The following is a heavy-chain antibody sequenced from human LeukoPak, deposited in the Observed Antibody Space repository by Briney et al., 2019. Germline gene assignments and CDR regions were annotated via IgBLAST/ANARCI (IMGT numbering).Heavy chain of an antibody. V-gene: IGHV1-69*05. CDR2: IIPIFGTA. CDR3: ARVAENWKPWGYYFDY. CDR1: GGTFSSYA. Sequence: SVKVSCKASGGTFSSYAISWVRQAPGQGLEWMGRIIPIFGTANYAQKFQGRVTITTDESTSTAYLELSSLRSEDTAVYSWARVAENWKPWGYYFDYWGQGTLVTVSS. J-gene: IGHJ4*02. D-gene: IGHD1-1*01.